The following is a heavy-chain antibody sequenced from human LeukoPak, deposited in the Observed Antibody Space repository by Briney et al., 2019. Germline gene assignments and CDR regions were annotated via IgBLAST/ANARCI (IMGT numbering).Heavy chain of an antibody. CDR2: IYYSGST. D-gene: IGHD6-19*01. CDR1: GGSISSYY. Sequence: PSETLSLTCTVSGGSISSYYWSWLRQPPGKGLEWIGYIYYSGSTNYNPSLKSRVTISVDTSKNQFSLKLSSVTAADTAVYYCASSSRAVAGYYFDYWGQGTLVTVSS. V-gene: IGHV4-59*01. CDR3: ASSSRAVAGYYFDY. J-gene: IGHJ4*02.